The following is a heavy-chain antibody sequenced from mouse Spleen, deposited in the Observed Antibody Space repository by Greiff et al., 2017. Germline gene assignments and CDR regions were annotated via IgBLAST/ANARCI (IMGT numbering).Heavy chain of an antibody. J-gene: IGHJ4*01. V-gene: IGHV1-26*01. Sequence: EVQLQQSGPELVKPGASVKISCKASGYTFTDYYMNWVKQSHGKSLEWIGDINPNNGGTSYNQKFKGKATLTVDKSSSTAYMELRSLTSEDSAVYYCARSVYDPYYYAMDYWGQGTSVTVSS. CDR3: ARSVYDPYYYAMDY. D-gene: IGHD2-12*01. CDR1: GYTFTDYY. CDR2: INPNNGGT.